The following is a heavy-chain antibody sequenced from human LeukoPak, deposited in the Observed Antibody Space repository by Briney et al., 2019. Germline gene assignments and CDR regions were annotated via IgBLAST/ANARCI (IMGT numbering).Heavy chain of an antibody. D-gene: IGHD2-15*01. CDR2: ISRSSSTI. Sequence: XXXVRQAPGKXLXXVSDISRSSSTIYYAASVKGRFTISRDXXKNSLYLQMNSLRAEDTAVYYCSXXXYXXXXYSDWGXGXLVTVSS. CDR3: SXXXYXXXXYSD. V-gene: IGHV3-48*01. J-gene: IGHJ4*02.